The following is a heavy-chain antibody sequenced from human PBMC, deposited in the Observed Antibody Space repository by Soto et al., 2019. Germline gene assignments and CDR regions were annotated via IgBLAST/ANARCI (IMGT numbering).Heavy chain of an antibody. CDR2: ISYDGSNK. J-gene: IGHJ6*02. V-gene: IGHV3-30*18. D-gene: IGHD6-13*01. Sequence: QVQLVESGGGVVQPGRSLRLSCAASGFTFSSYGMHWVRQAPGKGLEWVAVISYDGSNKYYADSVKGRFTISRDNSKNTLYLQMNSLRAEDTAVYYCAKPSAAGLYYYYGMDVWGQGTTVTVSS. CDR1: GFTFSSYG. CDR3: AKPSAAGLYYYYGMDV.